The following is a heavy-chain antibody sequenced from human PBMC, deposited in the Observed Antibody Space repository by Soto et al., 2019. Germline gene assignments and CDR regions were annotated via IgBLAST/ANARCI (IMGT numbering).Heavy chain of an antibody. V-gene: IGHV4-34*01. J-gene: IGHJ4*02. CDR3: VRGYSSGSYWAY. D-gene: IGHD3-10*01. CDR2: INQSGST. CDR1: GGSFSGYY. Sequence: XETLSLTCAVYGGSFSGYYGSGIRQPPGKGLEWIGEINQSGSTNYNPSLKSRVTISLDTSKNQFSLKLSSVTAADTAVYYCVRGYSSGSYWAYWGQGTLVTVSS.